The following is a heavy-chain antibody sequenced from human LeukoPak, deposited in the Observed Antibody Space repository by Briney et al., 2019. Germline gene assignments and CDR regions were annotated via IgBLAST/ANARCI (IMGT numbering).Heavy chain of an antibody. V-gene: IGHV3-74*01. Sequence: GGSLRLSCAASGFTFSRFSMHWVREAPGRGLVWVSRISSDGISTNYADSVKGRFTISRDNSKNTLYPQMNSLRAEDTAVYYCVQSGGMDVWGQGTTVTVSS. CDR1: GFTFSRFS. J-gene: IGHJ6*02. CDR3: VQSGGMDV. CDR2: ISSDGIST.